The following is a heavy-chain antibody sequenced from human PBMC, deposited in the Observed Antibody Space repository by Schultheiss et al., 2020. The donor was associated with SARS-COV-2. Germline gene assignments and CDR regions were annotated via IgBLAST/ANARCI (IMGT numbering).Heavy chain of an antibody. CDR2: IWYDGSNK. CDR3: ARWDHYGGNSHLGFGY. V-gene: IGHV3-33*08. J-gene: IGHJ4*02. Sequence: GGSLRLSCAASGFTFSNAWMSWVRQAPGKGLEWVAVIWYDGSNKYYADSVKGRFTISRDNSKNTLYLQMNSLRAEDTAVYYCARWDHYGGNSHLGFGYWGQGTLVTVSS. CDR1: GFTFSNAW. D-gene: IGHD4-23*01.